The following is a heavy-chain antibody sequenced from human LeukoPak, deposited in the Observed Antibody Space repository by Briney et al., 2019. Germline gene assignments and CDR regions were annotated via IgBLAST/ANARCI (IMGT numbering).Heavy chain of an antibody. CDR2: ISSSSSTI. J-gene: IGHJ4*02. V-gene: IGHV3-48*01. D-gene: IGHD6-13*01. Sequence: HPGGSLRLSCAASGFTFSSYSMNWVRQAPGKGLEWVSYISSSSSTIYYADSVKGRFTISRDNSKNTLYLQMSSLRAEDTAVYYCAKGHRVAAAGTDFDYWGQGTLATVSS. CDR3: AKGHRVAAAGTDFDY. CDR1: GFTFSSYS.